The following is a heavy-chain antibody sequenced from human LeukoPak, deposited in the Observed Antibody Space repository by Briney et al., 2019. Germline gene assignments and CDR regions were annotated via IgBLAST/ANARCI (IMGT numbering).Heavy chain of an antibody. CDR2: IYYSGST. J-gene: IGHJ4*02. CDR1: GGSISSYY. V-gene: IGHV4-59*01. D-gene: IGHD3-10*01. Sequence: SETLSLTCTVSGGSISSYYWSWIRQPPGKGLEWIGYIYYSGSTNYNPSLKSRVTISVDTSKNQFSLKLSSVTAADTAVYYCARSTDYYGSGSNWVYFDYWGQGALVTVSS. CDR3: ARSTDYYGSGSNWVYFDY.